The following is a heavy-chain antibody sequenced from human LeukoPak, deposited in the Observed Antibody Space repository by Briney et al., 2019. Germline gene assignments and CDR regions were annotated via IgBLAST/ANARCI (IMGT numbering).Heavy chain of an antibody. CDR2: ISHSGST. CDR3: ARGIVGPTFDY. V-gene: IGHV4-30-2*01. Sequence: WVRQMPGKGLEWIGYISHSGSTYSNPSLKSRVTISVDRSKNQFSLKLSSVTVADTAVYYCARGIVGPTFDYWGQGTLVTVSS. J-gene: IGHJ4*02. D-gene: IGHD1-26*01.